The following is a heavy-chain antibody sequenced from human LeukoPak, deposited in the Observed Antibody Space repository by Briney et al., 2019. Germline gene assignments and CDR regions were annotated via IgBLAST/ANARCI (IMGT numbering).Heavy chain of an antibody. Sequence: GGSLRLSCAASGFTFSSYVMHWVRQAPGRGLEWVAFISYDGSNKYYADSVKGRCTISRDNSKNTVYLQMNSLRAEDTAVYYCAKDMDHDYDDYGFDYWGQGTPVTVSS. J-gene: IGHJ4*02. CDR3: AKDMDHDYDDYGFDY. V-gene: IGHV3-30*18. D-gene: IGHD4-17*01. CDR2: ISYDGSNK. CDR1: GFTFSSYV.